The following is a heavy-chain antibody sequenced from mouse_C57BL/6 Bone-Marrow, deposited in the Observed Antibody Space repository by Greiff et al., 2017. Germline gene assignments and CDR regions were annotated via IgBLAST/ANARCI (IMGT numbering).Heavy chain of an antibody. CDR3: ARWGIYYGNYEDY. J-gene: IGHJ2*01. Sequence: VQLQQSGPELVKPGASVKISCKASGYTFTDYYMNWVKQSHGKSLEWIGDINPNNGGTSYNQKFKGKATLTVDKSSSTAYMELRSLTSEDSAVYYCARWGIYYGNYEDYWGQGTTLTVAS. V-gene: IGHV1-26*01. CDR2: INPNNGGT. D-gene: IGHD2-1*01. CDR1: GYTFTDYY.